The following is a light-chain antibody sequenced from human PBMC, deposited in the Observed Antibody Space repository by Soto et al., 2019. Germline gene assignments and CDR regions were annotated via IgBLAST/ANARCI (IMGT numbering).Light chain of an antibody. CDR3: QQSFTTPRT. Sequence: DIQMTQSPSSLSASVGDRVTITCRASQRISTYLNWYQQKPGKAPKLLIYAASSLQSGVPSTFSGSGSGTDFTLTISSLQPEDFATYYCQQSFTTPRTFGQGTKLEI. CDR2: AAS. CDR1: QRISTY. J-gene: IGKJ2*01. V-gene: IGKV1-39*01.